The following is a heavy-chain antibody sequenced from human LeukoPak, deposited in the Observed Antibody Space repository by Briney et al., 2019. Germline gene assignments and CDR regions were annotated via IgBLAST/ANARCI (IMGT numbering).Heavy chain of an antibody. CDR3: ARVGMVTTEAFDY. J-gene: IGHJ4*02. CDR1: GGTISSGGYY. Sequence: SETLSLACTVSGGTISSGGYYWSWIRQHPGKGLEWIGYIYYSGSTYYNPSLKSRVTISVDTYKNQFSLKLSSVTAADTAVYYCARVGMVTTEAFDYWGQGTLVTVSS. V-gene: IGHV4-31*03. CDR2: IYYSGST. D-gene: IGHD5-12*01.